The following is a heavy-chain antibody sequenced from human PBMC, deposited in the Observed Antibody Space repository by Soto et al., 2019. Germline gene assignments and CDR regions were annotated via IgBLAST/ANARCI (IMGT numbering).Heavy chain of an antibody. J-gene: IGHJ5*02. V-gene: IGHV3-23*01. CDR1: GFTFNNYA. D-gene: IGHD3-22*01. CDR2: ITSSGAA. CDR3: AKGESSVSARDFDP. Sequence: GGSLRLSCEASGFTFNNYAIAWVRQAPGKGLEWVSGITSSGAAYYADSVKGRFTISRDNSKNTLYLQMNSLRAEDTAVYYYAKGESSVSARDFDPWGQGTLVTVSS.